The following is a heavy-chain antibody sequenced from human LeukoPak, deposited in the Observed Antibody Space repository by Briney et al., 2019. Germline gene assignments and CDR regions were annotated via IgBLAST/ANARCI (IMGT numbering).Heavy chain of an antibody. D-gene: IGHD5-12*01. CDR3: ARVDIVATIAY. J-gene: IGHJ4*02. CDR1: GGSISSYY. CDR2: IYTSGST. V-gene: IGHV4-4*07. Sequence: PSETLSLTCTVSGGSISSYYWSWIRQPAGKGLEWIGRIYTSGSTNYNPSLESRVTTSVDTSKNQFSLKLSSVTAADTAVYYCARVDIVATIAYWGQGTLVTVSS.